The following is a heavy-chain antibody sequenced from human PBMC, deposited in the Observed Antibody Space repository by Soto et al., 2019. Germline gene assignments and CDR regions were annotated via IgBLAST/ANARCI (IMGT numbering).Heavy chain of an antibody. Sequence: QVRLVQSGAEVKKPGASVKVSCKASGYTFSNYGIRWVRHAPGQGLEWLGWISAYSGDTNFAQRFQGRVTMTTDTSTSTAYMELRSLTSDDTALYYCARDVVAITTGGPDYWGQGTLVTVSS. CDR1: GYTFSNYG. D-gene: IGHD3-22*01. CDR3: ARDVVAITTGGPDY. CDR2: ISAYSGDT. J-gene: IGHJ4*02. V-gene: IGHV1-18*01.